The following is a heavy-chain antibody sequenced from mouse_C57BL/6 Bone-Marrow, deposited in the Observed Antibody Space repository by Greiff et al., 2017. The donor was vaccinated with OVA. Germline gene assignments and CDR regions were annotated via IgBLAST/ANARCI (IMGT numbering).Heavy chain of an antibody. CDR1: GYTFTDYY. CDR2: INPYNGGT. D-gene: IGHD2-3*01. J-gene: IGHJ2*01. CDR3: AGDGFLDYFYY. V-gene: IGHV1-19*01. Sequence: VQLQQSGPELVKPGASVKMSCKASGYTFTDYYMNWVKQSHGKSLEWIGVINPYNGGTSYNQKFKGKATLTVDTSSSTAYMELNSLTSEDSAVYYCAGDGFLDYFYYGCQGKTIPVS.